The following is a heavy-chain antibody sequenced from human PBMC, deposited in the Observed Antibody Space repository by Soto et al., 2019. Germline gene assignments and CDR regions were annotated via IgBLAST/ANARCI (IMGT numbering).Heavy chain of an antibody. J-gene: IGHJ4*02. D-gene: IGHD3-16*01. CDR2: ISGSGGRS. V-gene: IGHV3-23*01. CDR1: GFTISNYA. CDR3: AKAYFVWSSEQPYYFDY. Sequence: EVQLLDSGGGLVQPGGSLRLSCAASGFTISNYAMTWVRQGPGKGLEWVSSISGSGGRSYYADSVKGRFTISRDNSKSTLYLQMNSLRAEDTAVYYCAKAYFVWSSEQPYYFDYWGQGTLVTVSS.